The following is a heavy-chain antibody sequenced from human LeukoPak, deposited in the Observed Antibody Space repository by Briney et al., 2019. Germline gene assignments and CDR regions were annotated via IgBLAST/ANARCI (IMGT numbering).Heavy chain of an antibody. CDR2: IYHSGST. J-gene: IGHJ5*02. CDR1: GGSISSGGYS. V-gene: IGHV4-30-2*01. CDR3: ARVESTGSGSYYLAMWNWFDP. Sequence: SETLSLTCAVSGGSISSGGYSWSWIRQPPGKGLEWIGYIYHSGSTYYNPSLKSRVTISVDRSKNQFSLKLSSVTAADTAVYYCARVESTGSGSYYLAMWNWFDPWGQGTLVTVSS. D-gene: IGHD3-10*01.